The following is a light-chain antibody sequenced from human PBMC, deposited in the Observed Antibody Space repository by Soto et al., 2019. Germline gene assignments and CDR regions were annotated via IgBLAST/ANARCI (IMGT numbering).Light chain of an antibody. Sequence: SCELTQPPSVSVSPGQTARITCSGDALPKQYAYWYQQKPGQAPVLVIYKDSERPSGIPERFPGSSSGTTVTLTISGVQAEDEADYYCQSADSSGTYQVFGGGTKLTVL. CDR1: ALPKQY. CDR2: KDS. J-gene: IGLJ2*01. V-gene: IGLV3-25*03. CDR3: QSADSSGTYQV.